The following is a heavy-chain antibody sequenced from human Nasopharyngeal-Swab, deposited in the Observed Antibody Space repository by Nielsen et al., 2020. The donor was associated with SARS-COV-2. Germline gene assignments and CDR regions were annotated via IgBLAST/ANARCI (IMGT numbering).Heavy chain of an antibody. CDR2: ITRKSDGGTT. CDR1: GFSFSNAW. J-gene: IGHJ4*02. Sequence: GGSLRLSCAGSGFSFSNAWMSWARQVPGKGLEWVAHITRKSDGGTTRYTAPVKDRFTISRDDSQDTVYLQMNILKIEDTAVYYCAGSFLGYWGQGTLVTVSS. V-gene: IGHV3-15*01. D-gene: IGHD1-26*01. CDR3: AGSFLGY.